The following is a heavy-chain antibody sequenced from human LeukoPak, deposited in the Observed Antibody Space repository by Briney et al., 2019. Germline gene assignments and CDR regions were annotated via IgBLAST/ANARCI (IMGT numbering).Heavy chain of an antibody. CDR2: LYDSGSA. CDR3: ATTARYYDSSGYFDP. V-gene: IGHV4-59*08. D-gene: IGHD3-22*01. CDR1: GGSISSYY. Sequence: SETLSLTCTVSGGSISSYYWSWIRQPPGKGLEWIGYLYDSGSANYNPLLRSRVTISVDTSKNQFSLKLSSVTAADTAVYYCATTARYYDSSGYFDPWGQGTLVTVSS. J-gene: IGHJ5*02.